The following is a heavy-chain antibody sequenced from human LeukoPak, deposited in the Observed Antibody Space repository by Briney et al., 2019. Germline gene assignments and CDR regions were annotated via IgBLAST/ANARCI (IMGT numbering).Heavy chain of an antibody. CDR3: ARIRYSGYDSYYFDY. V-gene: IGHV4-34*01. D-gene: IGHD5-12*01. J-gene: IGHJ4*02. Sequence: PSETLSLTCAVYGGSFSGYYWSWIRQPPGKGLEWIGEINHSGSTNYNPSLKSRVTISVDTSKNQFSLKLSSVTAADTAVYYCARIRYSGYDSYYFDYWGQGTLVTVSS. CDR1: GGSFSGYY. CDR2: INHSGST.